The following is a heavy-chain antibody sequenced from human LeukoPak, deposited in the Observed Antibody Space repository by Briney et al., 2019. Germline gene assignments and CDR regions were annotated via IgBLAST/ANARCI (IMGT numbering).Heavy chain of an antibody. CDR2: IIPIFGTA. V-gene: IGHV1-69*13. CDR1: GGTFSSYA. CDR3: ARGVVEYQRLLVAFDI. Sequence: GASVKVSCKASGGTFSSYAISWVRQAPGQGLEWMGGIIPIFGTANYAQKFQGRVTITADESTSTAYMELSSLRSEDTAVYYCARGVVEYQRLLVAFDIWGQGTMVTVSS. J-gene: IGHJ3*02. D-gene: IGHD2-2*01.